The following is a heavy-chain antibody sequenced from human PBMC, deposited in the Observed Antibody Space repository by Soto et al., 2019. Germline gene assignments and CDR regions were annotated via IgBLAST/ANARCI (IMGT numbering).Heavy chain of an antibody. Sequence: SVKVSCKASGGTFSSYAISWVRQAPGQGLEWMGGIIPIFGTANYAQKFQGRVTITADESTSTAYMELSSLRSEDTAVYYCARERDYYDSSGPHAFDIWGQGTMVTVSS. CDR3: ARERDYYDSSGPHAFDI. CDR1: GGTFSSYA. J-gene: IGHJ3*02. D-gene: IGHD3-22*01. CDR2: IIPIFGTA. V-gene: IGHV1-69*13.